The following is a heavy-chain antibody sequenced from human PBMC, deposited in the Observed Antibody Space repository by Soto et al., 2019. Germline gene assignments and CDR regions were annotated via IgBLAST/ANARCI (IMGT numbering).Heavy chain of an antibody. CDR2: ISYDGSNK. CDR1: GFTFSSYG. J-gene: IGHJ4*02. Sequence: GGSLRLSCAASGFTFSSYGMHWVRQAPGKGLEWVAVISYDGSNKYYADSVKGRFTISRDNSKNTLYLQMNSLRAEDTAVYYCASRNSGSFYWGQGTLVTVSS. D-gene: IGHD1-26*01. CDR3: ASRNSGSFY. V-gene: IGHV3-30*03.